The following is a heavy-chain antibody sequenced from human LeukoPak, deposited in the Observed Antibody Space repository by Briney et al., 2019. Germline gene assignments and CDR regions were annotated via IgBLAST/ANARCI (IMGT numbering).Heavy chain of an antibody. Sequence: SETLSLTCAVYGGSFSGYYWSWIRQPPGKGLEWIGEINHSGSTNYNPSLKTQVTISVDTSKNQFSLKLSSVTAADTAVYYCARATRRQYYYDSSGYYQPGYWGQGTLVTVSS. V-gene: IGHV4-34*01. CDR2: INHSGST. J-gene: IGHJ4*02. CDR3: ARATRRQYYYDSSGYYQPGY. D-gene: IGHD3-22*01. CDR1: GGSFSGYY.